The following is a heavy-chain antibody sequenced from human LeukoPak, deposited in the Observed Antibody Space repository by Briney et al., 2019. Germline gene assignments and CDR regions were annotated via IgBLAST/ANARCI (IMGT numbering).Heavy chain of an antibody. V-gene: IGHV4-30-4*08. CDR3: ARTVDFWSGYSDY. Sequence: WVRQTPGKGLEWIGYISYSGDTTYNPSLTRRVSISLDTSKNQFSLNLVSVTAADTAMYYCARTVDFWSGYSDYWGQGTLVTVSS. J-gene: IGHJ4*02. D-gene: IGHD3-3*01. CDR2: ISYSGDT.